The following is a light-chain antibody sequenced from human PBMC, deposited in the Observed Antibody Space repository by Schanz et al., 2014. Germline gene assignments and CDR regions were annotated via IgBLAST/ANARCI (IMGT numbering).Light chain of an antibody. J-gene: IGLJ2*01. CDR3: SSYAGSNNPVV. Sequence: QSALTQPRSVSGSPGQSVTISCAGTSSDVGGHNYVSWYQQHPGKAPKLIIYDVSVRPSGVPDRFSGSKSVNTASLTVSGLQAEDEADYYCSSYAGSNNPVVFGGGTKLTVL. CDR1: SSDVGGHNY. V-gene: IGLV2-11*01. CDR2: DVS.